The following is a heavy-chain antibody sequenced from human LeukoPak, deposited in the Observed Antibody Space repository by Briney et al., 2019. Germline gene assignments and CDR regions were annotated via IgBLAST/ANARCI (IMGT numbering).Heavy chain of an antibody. CDR3: ARYSGYDPGADY. D-gene: IGHD5-12*01. CDR2: IIPILGIA. CDR1: GGTFSSYA. J-gene: IGHJ4*02. V-gene: IGHV1-69*04. Sequence: VASVKVSCKASGGTFSSYAISWVRQAPGQGLEWMGRIIPILGIANYAQKFQGRVTITADKSTSTAYMELSSLRSEDTAVYYCARYSGYDPGADYWGQGTLVTVSS.